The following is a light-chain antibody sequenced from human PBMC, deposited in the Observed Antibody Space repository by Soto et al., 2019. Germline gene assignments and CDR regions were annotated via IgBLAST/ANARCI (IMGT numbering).Light chain of an antibody. CDR3: CSYAGNYPPV. CDR2: DVS. Sequence: QSALTQPPSVSGSPGQSVTISCTGTSSDVGAYNFVSWYQQYPGKAPKLIIFDVSARPSGVPDRFSGSKSGNTASLTISGLQADDEADYYCCSYAGNYPPVLGGGTQLNV. V-gene: IGLV2-11*01. CDR1: SSDVGAYNF. J-gene: IGLJ2*01.